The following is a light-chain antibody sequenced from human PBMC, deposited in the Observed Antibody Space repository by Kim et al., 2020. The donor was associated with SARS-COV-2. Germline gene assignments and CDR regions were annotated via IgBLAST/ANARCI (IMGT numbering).Light chain of an antibody. CDR1: QSVSSSY. CDR3: KQYGSSPLT. Sequence: EIVLTQSPGTLSLSPGERATLSCRASQSVSSSYLAWYQQKPGQAPRLLIYGASSRATGIPDRFSGSGSGTGFTLTISRLEPEDFAVYYCKQYGSSPLTFGGGTKVDIK. V-gene: IGKV3-20*01. J-gene: IGKJ4*01. CDR2: GAS.